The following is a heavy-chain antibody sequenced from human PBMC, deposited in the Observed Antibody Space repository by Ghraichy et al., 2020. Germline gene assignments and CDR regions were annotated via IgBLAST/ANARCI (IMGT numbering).Heavy chain of an antibody. CDR1: GGSFSGYY. J-gene: IGHJ4*02. CDR3: ARGLYNWNYGY. D-gene: IGHD1-7*01. V-gene: IGHV4-34*01. Sequence: SQTLSLTCAVYGGSFSGYYWSWIRQPPGKGLEWIGEINHSGSTNYNPSLKSRVTISVDTSKNQFSLKLSSVTAADTAVYYCARGLYNWNYGYWGQGTLVTVSS. CDR2: INHSGST.